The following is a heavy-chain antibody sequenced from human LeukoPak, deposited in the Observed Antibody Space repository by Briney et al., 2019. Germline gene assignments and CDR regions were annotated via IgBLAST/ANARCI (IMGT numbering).Heavy chain of an antibody. Sequence: SETLSLTCTVSGGSISSYYWSWIRQPPGKGLEWIGYIYYSGSTNYNPSLKSRVTISVDTSKNQFSLKLSSVTAADTAVYYCARRGGVVGATFHFDYWGQGTLVTVSS. J-gene: IGHJ4*02. CDR3: ARRGGVVGATFHFDY. CDR1: GGSISSYY. D-gene: IGHD1-26*01. V-gene: IGHV4-59*08. CDR2: IYYSGST.